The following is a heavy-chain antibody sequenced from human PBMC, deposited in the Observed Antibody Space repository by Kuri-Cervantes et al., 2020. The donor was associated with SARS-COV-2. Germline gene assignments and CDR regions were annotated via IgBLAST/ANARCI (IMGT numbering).Heavy chain of an antibody. D-gene: IGHD3-3*01. Sequence: GESLKISCTASGFTFGDYAMSWVRQAPGKGLEWVGFIRSKAYGGTTEYAASVKGRFTISRDDSKSIAYLQMNSLKTEDTAVYYCTRPAGAFLEWLSWFDYWGQGTLVTVSS. J-gene: IGHJ4*02. CDR2: IRSKAYGGTT. CDR1: GFTFGDYA. V-gene: IGHV3-49*04. CDR3: TRPAGAFLEWLSWFDY.